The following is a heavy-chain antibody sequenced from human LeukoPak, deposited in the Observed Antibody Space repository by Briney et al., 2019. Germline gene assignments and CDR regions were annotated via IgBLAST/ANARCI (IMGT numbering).Heavy chain of an antibody. Sequence: GGALRLSCAASGFTFSSYGMHWVPQAPGKGLEWVAFTRYDGSNKYYADSVKGRFTISRDNSKNTLYLQMNSLRAEDTAVHYCAKDGYSSGWSPYYFDYWGQGTLVTVSS. V-gene: IGHV3-30*02. J-gene: IGHJ4*02. CDR1: GFTFSSYG. D-gene: IGHD6-19*01. CDR2: TRYDGSNK. CDR3: AKDGYSSGWSPYYFDY.